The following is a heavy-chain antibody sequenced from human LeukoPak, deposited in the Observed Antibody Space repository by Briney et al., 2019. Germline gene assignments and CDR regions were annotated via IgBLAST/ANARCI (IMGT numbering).Heavy chain of an antibody. CDR1: GFTFSSYS. J-gene: IGHJ6*02. D-gene: IGHD3-3*01. CDR2: ISSSSYI. V-gene: IGHV3-21*01. CDR3: ARHRASGYSSYYYYGMDV. Sequence: GGSLRLSCAASGFTFSSYSMNWVRQAPGKGLEWVSSISSSSYICYADSVKGRFTISRDNAKNSLYLQMNSLRAEDTAVYYCARHRASGYSSYYYYGMDVWGQGTTVTVSS.